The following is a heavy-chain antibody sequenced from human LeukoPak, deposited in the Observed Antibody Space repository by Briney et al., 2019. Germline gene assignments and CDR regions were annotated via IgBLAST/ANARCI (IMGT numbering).Heavy chain of an antibody. D-gene: IGHD5-18*01. Sequence: SETLSLTCTVSGGSISSYYWTWIRQPPGKGLEWIGYIHYSGSTNYDPSLKSRVTISVDTSKNQFSLNLSSLTAADTAVYYCARMEGYGYSGHTEYWGQGTLVTVSS. J-gene: IGHJ4*02. CDR1: GGSISSYY. CDR2: IHYSGST. CDR3: ARMEGYGYSGHTEY. V-gene: IGHV4-59*01.